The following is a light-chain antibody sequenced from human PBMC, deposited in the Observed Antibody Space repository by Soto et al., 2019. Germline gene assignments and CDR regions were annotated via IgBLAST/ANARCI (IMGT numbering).Light chain of an antibody. CDR1: QSVSSSY. Sequence: EIVLTQSPGTLSLSPGERATLSCRASQSVSSSYLAWYQQKPGQPPRLLIYGASSRATGIPDRFSSSGSGADYLLTISRRVPEDFGVYYCQQYGSSPLFTFGPGTKVDIK. CDR2: GAS. CDR3: QQYGSSPLFT. J-gene: IGKJ3*01. V-gene: IGKV3-20*01.